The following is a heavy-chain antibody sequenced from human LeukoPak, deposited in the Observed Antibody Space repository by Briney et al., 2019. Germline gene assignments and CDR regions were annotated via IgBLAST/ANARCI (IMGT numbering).Heavy chain of an antibody. CDR3: ATEGDVGCAYLD. V-gene: IGHV3-7*01. CDR1: GFTFSNFW. Sequence: PGGSLRLSCAASGFTFSNFWMSWVRQTPGKGLEWVANIKKDGSEKNYVESVKGRFTISRDNSRKSLYLEMNSLRAEDTGLYYCATEGDVGCAYLDWGQGTLVTVSS. CDR2: IKKDGSEK. D-gene: IGHD2-21*01. J-gene: IGHJ4*02.